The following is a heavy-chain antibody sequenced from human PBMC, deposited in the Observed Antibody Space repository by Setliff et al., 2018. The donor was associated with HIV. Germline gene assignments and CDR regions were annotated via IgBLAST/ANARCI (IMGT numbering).Heavy chain of an antibody. Sequence: SVTVSCKASGGTFSSYAISWVRQAPGQGLQWMGGIIPIVGIANYVQKFQGRGTITADKSTSTVYMEFSSLRSEDTAVYYCARGARDMIVVIGGDAFDIWGQGTMVTVSS. V-gene: IGHV1-69*10. CDR1: GGTFSSYA. CDR3: ARGARDMIVVIGGDAFDI. CDR2: IIPIVGIA. D-gene: IGHD3-22*01. J-gene: IGHJ3*02.